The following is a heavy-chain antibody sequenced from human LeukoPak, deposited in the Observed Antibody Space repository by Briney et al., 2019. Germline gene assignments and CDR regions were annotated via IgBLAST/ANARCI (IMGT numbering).Heavy chain of an antibody. D-gene: IGHD3-10*01. CDR3: AREGGSPLNWFDP. Sequence: ASVKVSCKASGYTFTSYDINWVRQATGQGREWMGWMNPNSGNTGYAQKFQGRVTMTRNTSISTPYMELSSLRSEDTAVYYCAREGGSPLNWFDPWGQGTLVTVSS. V-gene: IGHV1-8*01. J-gene: IGHJ5*02. CDR2: MNPNSGNT. CDR1: GYTFTSYD.